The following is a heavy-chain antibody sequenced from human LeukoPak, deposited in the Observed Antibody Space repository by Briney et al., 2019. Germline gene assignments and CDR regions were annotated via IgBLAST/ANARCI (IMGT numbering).Heavy chain of an antibody. V-gene: IGHV3-9*01. CDR1: GFTFDDYA. CDR2: ISWNSGSI. J-gene: IGHJ4*02. CDR3: AKDKGLRLGELSILDFDY. D-gene: IGHD3-16*02. Sequence: GRSLRLSCAASGFTFDDYAMHWVRQAPGKGLEWVSGISWNSGSIGYADSVKGRFTISRDNAKNSLYLQISSLRAEDTALYYCAKDKGLRLGELSILDFDYWGQGTLVTVSS.